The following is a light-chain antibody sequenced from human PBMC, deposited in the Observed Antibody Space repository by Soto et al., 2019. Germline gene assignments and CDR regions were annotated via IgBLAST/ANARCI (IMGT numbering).Light chain of an antibody. Sequence: EIVMTQSPATLSVSPGESATLSCRASQSVNTNLAWYQQKPGRAPRLLIHGASTRATCIPARFSGSGSGTEFTLNISSLQSEDFAVYYCQQYNNWPPHTFGQGTKLEIK. J-gene: IGKJ2*01. V-gene: IGKV3-15*01. CDR2: GAS. CDR1: QSVNTN. CDR3: QQYNNWPPHT.